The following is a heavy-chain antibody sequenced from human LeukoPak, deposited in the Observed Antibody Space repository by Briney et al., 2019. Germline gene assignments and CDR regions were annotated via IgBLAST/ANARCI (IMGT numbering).Heavy chain of an antibody. J-gene: IGHJ3*02. V-gene: IGHV4-34*01. Sequence: SETLSLTCAVYGGSFSGYYWSWVRRPPGKGLEWIGEINHSGSTNYNPSLKSRVTISVDTSKNQFSLKLSSVTAADTAVYYCARKSVAVRDAFDIWGQGTMVTVSS. CDR3: ARKSVAVRDAFDI. D-gene: IGHD6-19*01. CDR1: GGSFSGYY. CDR2: INHSGST.